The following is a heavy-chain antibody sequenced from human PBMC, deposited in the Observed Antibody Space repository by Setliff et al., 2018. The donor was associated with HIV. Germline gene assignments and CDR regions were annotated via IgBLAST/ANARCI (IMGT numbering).Heavy chain of an antibody. CDR2: INHSGST. V-gene: IGHV4-34*01. D-gene: IGHD1-7*01. CDR3: ARVPRYNWNYIGFDP. J-gene: IGHJ5*02. CDR1: GGSFSGYY. Sequence: PSETLSLTCAVYGGSFSGYYWSWIRQPPGKGLEWIGEINHSGSTNYNPSLKSRVTISVDTSKNQFSLKLSSVTAADTAVYYCARVPRYNWNYIGFDPWGQGTQVTVSS.